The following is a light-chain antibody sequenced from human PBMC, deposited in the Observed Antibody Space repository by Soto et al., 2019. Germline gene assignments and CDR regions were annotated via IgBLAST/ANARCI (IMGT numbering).Light chain of an antibody. CDR1: SSDVGGYNY. J-gene: IGLJ1*01. Sequence: ALTQPASVSGSPGQSITISCTGTSSDVGGYNYVSWYQQHPGKAPKLMIYEVSNRPSGVSDRFSGSKSGNTASLTISGLQAEDEADYYCSSYTSATTYVFGTGTKVTAL. V-gene: IGLV2-14*01. CDR3: SSYTSATTYV. CDR2: EVS.